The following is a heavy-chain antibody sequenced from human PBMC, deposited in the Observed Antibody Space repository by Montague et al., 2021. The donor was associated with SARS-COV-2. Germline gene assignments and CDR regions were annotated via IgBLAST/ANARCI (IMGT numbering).Heavy chain of an antibody. V-gene: IGHV4-59*01. J-gene: IGHJ3*02. Sequence: SETLSLTCTVSGGSITGYYWSWLRRSPGKGLEWIAYIYDGGAVNYNPSLGCRVTISTDTSKNQLSPKVNSVTAADTAVYYCVRDHPYGGPRGAYDIWGQGTVVTVSS. D-gene: IGHD4-23*01. CDR1: GGSITGYY. CDR2: IYDGGAV. CDR3: VRDHPYGGPRGAYDI.